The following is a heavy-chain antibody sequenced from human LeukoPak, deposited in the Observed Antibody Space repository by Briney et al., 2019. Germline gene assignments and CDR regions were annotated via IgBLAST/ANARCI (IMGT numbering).Heavy chain of an antibody. J-gene: IGHJ4*02. CDR2: ISYDGSNK. D-gene: IGHD2-15*01. CDR1: GFTFNNYG. Sequence: GRSLRLSCAASGFTFNNYGMHWVRQAPGKGLEWVAVISYDGSNKYFADSVKGRFTISRDNSKNTLYLQMNSLRAEDTAVYYCARALRGSGHDYWGQGTLVTVSS. V-gene: IGHV3-30*03. CDR3: ARALRGSGHDY.